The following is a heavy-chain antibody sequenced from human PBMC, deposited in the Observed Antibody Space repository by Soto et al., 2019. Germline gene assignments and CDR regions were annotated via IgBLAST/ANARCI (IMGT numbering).Heavy chain of an antibody. J-gene: IGHJ4*02. CDR2: IYHSGST. D-gene: IGHD2-15*01. Sequence: SETLSLTCTVSGGSISSYYWSWIRQPPGKGLEWIGYIYHSGSTYYNPSLKSRVTISVDRSKNQFSLKLSSVTAADTAVYYCARDESGVYDYWGQGTLVTVSS. CDR1: GGSISSYY. V-gene: IGHV4-59*12. CDR3: ARDESGVYDY.